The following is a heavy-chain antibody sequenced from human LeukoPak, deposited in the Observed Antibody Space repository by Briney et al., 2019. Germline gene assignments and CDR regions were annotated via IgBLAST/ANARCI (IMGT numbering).Heavy chain of an antibody. CDR3: AGLFLEWLKTFDP. Sequence: SETLSLTCTVSGGSISSSSYYWGWIRQPPGKGLEWIGSIYYSGSTYYNPSLKSRVTISVDTSKNQFSLKLSSVTAADTAVYYCAGLFLEWLKTFDPWGQGTLVTVSS. V-gene: IGHV4-39*07. D-gene: IGHD3-3*01. CDR2: IYYSGST. CDR1: GGSISSSSYY. J-gene: IGHJ5*02.